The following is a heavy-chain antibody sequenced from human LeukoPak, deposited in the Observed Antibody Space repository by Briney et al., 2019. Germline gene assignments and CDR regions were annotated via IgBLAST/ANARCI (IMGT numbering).Heavy chain of an antibody. Sequence: PGGSLRLSCAASGFSFNDAWMSWVRQAPGKGLEWVGRIKRKTDGGTTDYAAPVKGRFTISRDDSKTSLHLQMNNLKTEDTAVYYCTTDTRRVVVPKWGQGTLVTVSS. D-gene: IGHD2-15*01. J-gene: IGHJ4*02. CDR3: TTDTRRVVVPK. V-gene: IGHV3-15*01. CDR2: IKRKTDGGTT. CDR1: GFSFNDAW.